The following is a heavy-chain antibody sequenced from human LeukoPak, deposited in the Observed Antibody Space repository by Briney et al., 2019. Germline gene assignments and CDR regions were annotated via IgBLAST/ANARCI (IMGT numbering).Heavy chain of an antibody. CDR3: VRVGIDYGDYFDY. CDR2: IPYDGSNK. Sequence: PGNSLRLSCAASGLTFRSYGMHWVRQAPGKGLEWVAVIPYDGSNKYYADSVKGRFTISRDNTKNSLYLQMNSLRAEDTAVYYCVRVGIDYGDYFDYWGQGTLVTVS. D-gene: IGHD4-17*01. CDR1: GLTFRSYG. J-gene: IGHJ4*02. V-gene: IGHV3-30*03.